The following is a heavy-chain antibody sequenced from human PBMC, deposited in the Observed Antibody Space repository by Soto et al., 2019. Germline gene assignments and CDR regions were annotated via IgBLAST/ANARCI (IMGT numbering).Heavy chain of an antibody. Sequence: QVQLVQSGPEVKRPGASVKVSCKASGYAFSSYGFSWVRQAPGQGLEWMGWISGYNGNTNYARKLQGRVTLSTDTSTSTAYMELRSLRSDDTAVYYCAREGQLGYWGQGTLVTVSS. V-gene: IGHV1-18*01. J-gene: IGHJ4*02. CDR1: GYAFSSYG. CDR2: ISGYNGNT. CDR3: AREGQLGY. D-gene: IGHD6-6*01.